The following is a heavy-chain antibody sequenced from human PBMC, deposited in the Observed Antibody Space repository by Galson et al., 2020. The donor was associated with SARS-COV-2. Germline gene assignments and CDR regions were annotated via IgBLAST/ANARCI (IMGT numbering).Heavy chain of an antibody. CDR3: VREVVTVSPLGYFDY. Sequence: SVKVSCKGSGGTFTNDAFSWVRQAPAHALEWMGGVIPTLYTSNYVQRFLRRVTMTADESTTPVYMELSTLRSEDTAIYYCVREVVTVSPLGYFDYWGQGTLVTVSS. D-gene: IGHD3-16*01. CDR1: GGTFTNDA. V-gene: IGHV1-69*13. J-gene: IGHJ4*01. CDR2: VIPTLYTS.